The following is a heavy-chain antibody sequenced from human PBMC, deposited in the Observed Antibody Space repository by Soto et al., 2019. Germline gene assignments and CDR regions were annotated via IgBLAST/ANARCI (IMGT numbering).Heavy chain of an antibody. CDR1: GGSFSGYY. D-gene: IGHD3-16*02. Sequence: KPSETLSLTCAVYGGSFSGYYWSWIRQPPGKGLEWIGEINHSGSTNYNPSLKSRVTISVDTSKNQFSLKLSSVTAADTAVYYCARGPPYYDYVWGSYRLDYWGQGTLVTVSS. V-gene: IGHV4-34*01. J-gene: IGHJ4*02. CDR3: ARGPPYYDYVWGSYRLDY. CDR2: INHSGST.